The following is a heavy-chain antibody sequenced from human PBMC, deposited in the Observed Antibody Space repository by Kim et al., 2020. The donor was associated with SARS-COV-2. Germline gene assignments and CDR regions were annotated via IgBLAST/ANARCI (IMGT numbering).Heavy chain of an antibody. Sequence: GGSLRLSCAASGFTFSDYYMSWIRQAPGKGLEWVSYISSSSSYTNYADSVKGRFTISRDNAKNSLYLQMNSLRAEDTAVYYCAREGYYDFWSGYYRGLGVAFDIWGQGTMVTVSS. V-gene: IGHV3-11*05. CDR2: ISSSSSYT. CDR1: GFTFSDYY. D-gene: IGHD3-3*01. J-gene: IGHJ3*02. CDR3: AREGYYDFWSGYYRGLGVAFDI.